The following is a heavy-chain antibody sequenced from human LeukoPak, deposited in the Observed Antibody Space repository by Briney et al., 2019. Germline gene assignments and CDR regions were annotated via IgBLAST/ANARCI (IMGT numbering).Heavy chain of an antibody. J-gene: IGHJ4*02. CDR1: GFTFSNYG. Sequence: GGSLRLSCAASGFTFSNYGMEWVRQAPGKGLEWVALIWNNGNNKHYADSVKGRFSISRDNSKNTLYLQMNSLRAEDTAVYYCARHIWKGSCRSTSCSSLDYWGQGTLVTVSS. CDR3: ARHIWKGSCRSTSCSSLDY. V-gene: IGHV3-33*01. CDR2: IWNNGNNK. D-gene: IGHD2-2*01.